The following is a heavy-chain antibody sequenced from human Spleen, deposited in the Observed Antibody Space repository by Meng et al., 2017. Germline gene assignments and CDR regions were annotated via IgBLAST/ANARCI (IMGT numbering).Heavy chain of an antibody. CDR2: IIPMFRTA. J-gene: IGHJ4*02. V-gene: IGHV1-69*05. D-gene: IGHD2-15*01. Sequence: SVKVSCQASGGTFRSYAITWVLQAPGQGLDYMGGIIPMFRTASYAQKFQGRVTITTDESTNTVYTNLSSLSSEDTAVYYCATVANRVVGVATTRPPRYWGQGTLVTVSS. CDR1: GGTFRSYA. CDR3: ATVANRVVGVATTRPPRY.